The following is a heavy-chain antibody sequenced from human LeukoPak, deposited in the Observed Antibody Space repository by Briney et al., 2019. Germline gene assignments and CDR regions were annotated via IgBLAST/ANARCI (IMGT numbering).Heavy chain of an antibody. D-gene: IGHD6-6*01. Sequence: PSETLSLTCTVSGGSISSGGYYWSWIRQPPGKGLEWIGYIYHSGSTYYNPSLKSRVTVSVDRSKNQFSLKLSSVTAADTAVYYCATYSSSSPGWFDPWGQGTLVTVSS. CDR1: GGSISSGGYY. V-gene: IGHV4-30-2*01. J-gene: IGHJ5*02. CDR3: ATYSSSSPGWFDP. CDR2: IYHSGST.